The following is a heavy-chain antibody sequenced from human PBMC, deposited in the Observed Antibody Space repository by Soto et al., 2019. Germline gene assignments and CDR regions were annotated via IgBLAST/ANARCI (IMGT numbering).Heavy chain of an antibody. CDR3: ARVITMVRGVIITSSRLPNWFDP. J-gene: IGHJ5*02. CDR2: IYYSGST. D-gene: IGHD3-10*01. CDR1: GGSISSYY. Sequence: SETLSLTCTVSGGSISSYYWSWIRQPPGKGLEWIGYIYYSGSTNYNPSLKSRVTISVDTSKNQFSLKLSSVTAADTAVYYCARVITMVRGVIITSSRLPNWFDPWGQGTLVTVSS. V-gene: IGHV4-59*01.